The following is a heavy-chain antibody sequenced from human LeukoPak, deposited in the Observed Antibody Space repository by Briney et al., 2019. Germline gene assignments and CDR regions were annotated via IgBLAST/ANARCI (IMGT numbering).Heavy chain of an antibody. CDR2: IYHSGST. Sequence: SETLSLTCTVSGGSISSSSYYWGGIRQPPWKGLEWIGSIYHSGSTYYNPSLKSRVTISLDTSKNQFSLKVGSMTAADTAVYYCARAGGYGLIDYWGQGTMVTVSS. CDR3: ARAGGYGLIDY. V-gene: IGHV4-39*07. D-gene: IGHD5-18*01. CDR1: GGSISSSSYY. J-gene: IGHJ4*02.